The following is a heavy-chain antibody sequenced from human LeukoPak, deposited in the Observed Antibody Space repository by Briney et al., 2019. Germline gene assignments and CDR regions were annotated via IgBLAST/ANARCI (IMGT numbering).Heavy chain of an antibody. CDR1: GFTFSSYW. D-gene: IGHD2-8*01. J-gene: IGHJ4*02. CDR3: AKDSRPLVLMVYSYFVY. V-gene: IGHV3-74*01. Sequence: GGSLRLSCAASGFTFSSYWMHWVRQAPGKGLVWVSRINSDGSSKIYADSVKGRFTISRDNAKNTLYLQMNSLRAEDTAVYYCAKDSRPLVLMVYSYFVYWRQGPLLTVPS. CDR2: INSDGSSK.